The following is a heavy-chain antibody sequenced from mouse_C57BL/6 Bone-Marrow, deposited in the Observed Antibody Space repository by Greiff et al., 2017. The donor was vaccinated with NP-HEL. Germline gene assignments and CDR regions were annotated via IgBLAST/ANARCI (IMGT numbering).Heavy chain of an antibody. Sequence: VQLQQSGAELVRPGASVKLSCTASGFNIKDDYMHWVKQRPEQGLEWIGWIDPENGDTEYASKFQGKATITADTSSKTAYLQLSSLTSEDTAVYYCTTLTGTGPCFAYRGQGTLVTVSA. CDR3: TTLTGTGPCFAY. CDR2: IDPENGDT. J-gene: IGHJ3*01. D-gene: IGHD4-1*01. CDR1: GFNIKDDY. V-gene: IGHV14-4*01.